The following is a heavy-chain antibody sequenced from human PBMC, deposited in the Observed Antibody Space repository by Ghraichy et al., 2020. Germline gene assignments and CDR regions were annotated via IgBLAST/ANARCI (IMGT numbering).Heavy chain of an antibody. CDR1: GGSISSSNW. CDR2: IYHSGST. D-gene: IGHD5-12*01. Sequence: SETLSLTCAVSGGSISSSNWWSWVRQPPGKGLEWIGEIYHSGSTNYNPSLKSRVTISVDKSKNQFSLKLSSVTAADTAVYYCARDLGGYDPYFDYWGQGTLVTVSS. J-gene: IGHJ4*02. V-gene: IGHV4-4*02. CDR3: ARDLGGYDPYFDY.